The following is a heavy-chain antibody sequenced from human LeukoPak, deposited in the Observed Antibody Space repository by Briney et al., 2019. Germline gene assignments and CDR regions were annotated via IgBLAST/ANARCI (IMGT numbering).Heavy chain of an antibody. J-gene: IGHJ4*02. Sequence: GGSLRLSCAASGFTFSYYTMYWVRQAPGKGLEWVSIIGISGGGIHYADSVKGRFTISRDNSKNTLYLQMNSLRAEDTAVYYWAIAPTGGVASGGQGVRVPVPS. CDR1: GFTFSYYT. D-gene: IGHD1-14*01. V-gene: IGHV3-23*01. CDR3: AIAPTGGVAS. CDR2: IGISGGGI.